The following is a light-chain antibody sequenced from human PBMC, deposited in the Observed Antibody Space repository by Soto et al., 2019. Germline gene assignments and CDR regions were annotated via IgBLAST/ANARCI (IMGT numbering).Light chain of an antibody. CDR2: SAF. V-gene: IGKV3-15*01. CDR1: QSISNN. Sequence: EIEMTQSPATLSVSPGERATLSCRASQSISNNLAWYQQKPGQAPRLVIYSAFTRATGIPARCSGSWSGTEFTLPISSLQYEDFAVYYCQQYNNWPPWTFGQGTKVEIK. J-gene: IGKJ1*01. CDR3: QQYNNWPPWT.